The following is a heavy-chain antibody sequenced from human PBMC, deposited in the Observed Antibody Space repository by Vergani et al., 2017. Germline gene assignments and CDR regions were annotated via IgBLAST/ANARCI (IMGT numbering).Heavy chain of an antibody. CDR3: ARLDGASSWIDY. J-gene: IGHJ4*02. Sequence: EVHLEESGGGLVQPGGSLRLSCVVSGITFKNAWINWVRQAPGKGLEWVGRIRTKRFTYTTEYAASVKGRFAISRDDSRNSLYLQMNSLKTEDTAVYYCARLDGASSWIDYWGQGTLVTVSS. V-gene: IGHV3-72*01. D-gene: IGHD6-13*01. CDR2: IRTKRFTYTT. CDR1: GITFKNAW.